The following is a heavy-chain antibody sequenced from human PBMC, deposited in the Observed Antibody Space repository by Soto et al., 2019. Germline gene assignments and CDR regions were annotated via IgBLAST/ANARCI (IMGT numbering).Heavy chain of an antibody. J-gene: IGHJ4*02. CDR3: ARGPYYDFWSGHRGFDY. CDR1: GGSIGSGDYS. Sequence: SETLSLTCAVSGGSIGSGDYSWSWIRQPPGKGLEWIGYIFYSGTTYYNPSLKSRVTISVDGSKNQFSLRLSSLTAADTAVYFCARGPYYDFWSGHRGFDYWGRGTLVTVSS. V-gene: IGHV4-30-2*01. CDR2: IFYSGTT. D-gene: IGHD3-3*01.